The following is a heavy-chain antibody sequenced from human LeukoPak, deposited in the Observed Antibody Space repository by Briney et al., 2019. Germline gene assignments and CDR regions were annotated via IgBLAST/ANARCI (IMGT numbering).Heavy chain of an antibody. CDR1: GFTFDDYA. CDR3: ARVGSSGYNFKY. V-gene: IGHV3-9*01. J-gene: IGHJ4*02. CDR2: ICWNSGDI. Sequence: GRSLRLSCAASGFTFDDYAMHWVRQAPGKGLEWVSGICWNSGDIGYADSVKGRFTISRDNAKNSLYLQMNSLRAEDTAVYYCARVGSSGYNFKYWGQGTLVTVSS. D-gene: IGHD6-19*01.